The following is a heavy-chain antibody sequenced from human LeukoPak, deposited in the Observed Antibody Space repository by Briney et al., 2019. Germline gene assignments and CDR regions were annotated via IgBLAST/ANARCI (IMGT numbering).Heavy chain of an antibody. CDR2: IYYSGST. CDR3: AREDSVAHEEFFDY. J-gene: IGHJ4*02. V-gene: IGHV4-39*07. Sequence: SETLSLTCTVSGGSISSSSYYWGWIRQPPGKGLEWIGSIYYSGSTYYNPSLKSRVTISVDTSKNQFSLKLSSVTAADTAVYYCAREDSVAHEEFFDYWGQGTLVTVSS. D-gene: IGHD6-19*01. CDR1: GGSISSSSYY.